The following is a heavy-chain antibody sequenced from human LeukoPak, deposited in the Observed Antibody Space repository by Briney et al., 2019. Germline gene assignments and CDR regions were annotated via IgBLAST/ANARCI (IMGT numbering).Heavy chain of an antibody. J-gene: IGHJ4*02. CDR3: ASTGSYYFDY. Sequence: ASVKLSCTASGYTFTGYCMHWVRQAPGQGLELMGWINPNSGGTNYAQKFQGRVTMTRDTSISTDYMELRRLRSDDTAVYYCASTGSYYFDYWGQGTLVTVSS. CDR1: GYTFTGYC. D-gene: IGHD1-26*01. CDR2: INPNSGGT. V-gene: IGHV1-2*02.